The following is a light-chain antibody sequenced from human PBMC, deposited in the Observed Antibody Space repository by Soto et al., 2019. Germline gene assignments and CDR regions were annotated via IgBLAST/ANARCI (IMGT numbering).Light chain of an antibody. V-gene: IGKV1-5*03. J-gene: IGKJ1*01. CDR3: QQYGSSSPWT. Sequence: DIQMTQSPSTLSASVGDRVTITCRASQSISSWLAWYQQKPGRAPKLLIYKASSLETGVPSRFSGSGSGTEVTLIISSLQPDDFASYYCQQYGSSSPWTFGQGPKVEIK. CDR1: QSISSW. CDR2: KAS.